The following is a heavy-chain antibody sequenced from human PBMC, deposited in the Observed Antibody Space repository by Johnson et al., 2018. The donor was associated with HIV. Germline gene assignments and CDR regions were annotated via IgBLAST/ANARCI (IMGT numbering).Heavy chain of an antibody. V-gene: IGHV3-74*02. CDR1: GFDFSSSW. D-gene: IGHD2-8*01. CDR2: IRNDGSVT. Sequence: VQLVESGGGVVQPGGSLRLSCAASGFDFSSSWMHWVRQAPGKGLVWVSRIRNDGSVTTYADSVKGRFFISSDNSKNALYLQMNSLRAEDTAVYYCERLKNGDFDIWGQGTMVTVSS. J-gene: IGHJ3*02. CDR3: ERLKNGDFDI.